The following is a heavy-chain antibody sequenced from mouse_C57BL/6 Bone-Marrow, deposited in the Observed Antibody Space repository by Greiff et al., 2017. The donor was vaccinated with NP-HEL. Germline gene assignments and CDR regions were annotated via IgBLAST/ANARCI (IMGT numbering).Heavy chain of an antibody. CDR3: ARDRVTTVVGYFDV. CDR1: GFTFSDYY. CDR2: INYDGSST. V-gene: IGHV5-16*01. J-gene: IGHJ1*03. D-gene: IGHD1-1*01. Sequence: EVKLVESEGGLVQPGSSMKLSCTASGFTFSDYYMAWVRQVPEKGLEWVANINYDGSSTYSLDSLPSRFIISRDNAKNILYLQMSSLKSEDTATYYCARDRVTTVVGYFDVWGTGTTVTVSS.